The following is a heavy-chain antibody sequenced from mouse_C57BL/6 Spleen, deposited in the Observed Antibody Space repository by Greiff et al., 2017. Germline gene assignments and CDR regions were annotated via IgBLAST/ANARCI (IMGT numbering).Heavy chain of an antibody. V-gene: IGHV1-81*01. CDR3: ARGTTVVEDYFDY. CDR1: GYTFTSYG. CDR2: IYPRSGNT. Sequence: VQRVESGAELARPGASVKLSCKASGYTFTSYGISWVKQRTGQGLEWIGEIYPRSGNTYYNEKFKGKATLTADKSSSTAYMELRSLTSEDSAVYFCARGTTVVEDYFDYWGQGTTLTVSS. J-gene: IGHJ2*01. D-gene: IGHD1-1*01.